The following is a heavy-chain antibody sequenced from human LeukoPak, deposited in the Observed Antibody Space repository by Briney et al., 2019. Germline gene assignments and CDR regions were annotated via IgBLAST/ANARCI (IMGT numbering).Heavy chain of an antibody. CDR2: INTDGTVT. CDR3: ATKQWLAPPPDS. Sequence: PGRSLRLSCAASGFTFRKYWMLWVRQAPGDGLECVSRINTDGTVTTYADSVKGRFTVSRDSADNTMFLQMNSVRDEDTAVYYCATKQWLAPPPDSWGQGTPVTVSS. J-gene: IGHJ4*02. D-gene: IGHD6-19*01. CDR1: GFTFRKYW. V-gene: IGHV3-74*01.